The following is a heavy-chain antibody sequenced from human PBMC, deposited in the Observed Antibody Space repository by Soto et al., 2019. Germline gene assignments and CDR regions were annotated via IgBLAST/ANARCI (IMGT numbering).Heavy chain of an antibody. Sequence: GGSLRLSCAASGFTFSSYAMSWVRQAPGKGLEWVSAISGSGGSTYYADSVKGRFTISRDNSKNTLYLQMNSLRAEDTAVYYCAKGRIFLERFSPGENWFDPWGQGTLVTVSS. CDR3: AKGRIFLERFSPGENWFDP. D-gene: IGHD3-3*01. CDR2: ISGSGGST. V-gene: IGHV3-23*01. CDR1: GFTFSSYA. J-gene: IGHJ5*02.